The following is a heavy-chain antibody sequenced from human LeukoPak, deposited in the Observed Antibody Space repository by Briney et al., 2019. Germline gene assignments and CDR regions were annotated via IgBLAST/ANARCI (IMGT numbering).Heavy chain of an antibody. CDR1: GFTFSSYG. Sequence: GGSLRLSCAASGFTFSSYGMHWVRQAPGKGLEWVAVIWYDGSNKYYADSVKGRFTISRDNSRNTLYLQMNSLRAEDTAVYYCAKDQGRITMIVVAWGQGTTVTVSS. CDR2: IWYDGSNK. D-gene: IGHD3-22*01. J-gene: IGHJ6*02. V-gene: IGHV3-33*06. CDR3: AKDQGRITMIVVA.